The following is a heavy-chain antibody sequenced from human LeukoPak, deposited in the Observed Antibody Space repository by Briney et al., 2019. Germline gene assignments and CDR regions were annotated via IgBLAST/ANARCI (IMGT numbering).Heavy chain of an antibody. D-gene: IGHD3-22*01. CDR2: ISGSGGST. V-gene: IGHV3-23*01. Sequence: PGGSLRLSCAASGFTFSSYAMSWVRQAPGKGLEWVSAISGSGGSTYYADSVKGRFTIFRDNSKNTLYLQMNSLRAEDTAVYYCAKVGSYDSSGCFDYSGQGTLVTVSS. CDR3: AKVGSYDSSGCFDY. CDR1: GFTFSSYA. J-gene: IGHJ4*02.